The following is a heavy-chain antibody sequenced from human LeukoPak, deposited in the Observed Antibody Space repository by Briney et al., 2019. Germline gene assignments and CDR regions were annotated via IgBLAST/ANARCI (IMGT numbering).Heavy chain of an antibody. CDR3: ARGVSGDYAWFDR. CDR1: GFTFSSYG. J-gene: IGHJ5*02. V-gene: IGHV3-33*01. Sequence: GGSLRLSCATSGFTFSSYGMHWVRQAPGKGLEWVAVIWYDGNSKYYADSVKGRFTISRGNSKNTLYLQMNSLRAEDTALYYCARGVSGDYAWFDRWGQGTLVTVSS. D-gene: IGHD4-17*01. CDR2: IWYDGNSK.